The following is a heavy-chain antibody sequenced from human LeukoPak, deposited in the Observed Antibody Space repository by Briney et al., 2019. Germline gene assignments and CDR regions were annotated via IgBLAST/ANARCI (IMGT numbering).Heavy chain of an antibody. CDR3: ARESGNGRYFDY. CDR1: GYTFTGYY. D-gene: IGHD4-23*01. Sequence: GASVKVSCRASGYTFTGYYMHWVRQAPGQGLEWMGWINPNSGGTNYAQKFQGRVTMTRDTSTSTAYMELSRLRSDDTAVYYCARESGNGRYFDYWGQGTLVTVSS. V-gene: IGHV1-2*02. CDR2: INPNSGGT. J-gene: IGHJ4*02.